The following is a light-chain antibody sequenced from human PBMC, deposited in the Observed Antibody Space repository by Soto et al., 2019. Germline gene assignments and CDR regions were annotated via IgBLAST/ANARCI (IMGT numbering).Light chain of an antibody. CDR1: STDVGYYNY. J-gene: IGLJ1*01. CDR3: CSYAGSYRYV. V-gene: IGLV2-11*01. CDR2: DVN. Sequence: QSALAQPRSVSGSPGQSVTISCIGTSTDVGYYNYVSWYQQHPGKAPKLLIYDVNTRPSGVPDRFSGSKPGNTASLTISGLQPEDEAHYYCCSYAGSYRYVFGTGTKLTVL.